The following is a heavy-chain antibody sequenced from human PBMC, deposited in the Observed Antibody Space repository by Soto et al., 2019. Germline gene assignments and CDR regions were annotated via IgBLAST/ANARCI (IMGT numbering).Heavy chain of an antibody. Sequence: GGSLRLSCAASGFTFSSYSMNWVRQAPGKGLEWVSSISNSSSYIYYADSVKGRFTISRDNAKNSLYLQMNSLRAEDTAVYYCARNDIVATMSGTYYFDYWGQGTLVTVSS. V-gene: IGHV3-21*01. J-gene: IGHJ4*02. CDR1: GFTFSSYS. CDR3: ARNDIVATMSGTYYFDY. D-gene: IGHD5-12*01. CDR2: ISNSSSYI.